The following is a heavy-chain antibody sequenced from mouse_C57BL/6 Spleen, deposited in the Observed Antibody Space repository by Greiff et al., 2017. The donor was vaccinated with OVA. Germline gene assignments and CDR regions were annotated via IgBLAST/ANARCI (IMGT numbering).Heavy chain of an antibody. Sequence: EVQLQQSGAELVKPGASVKLSCTASGFTFTDYYMHWVKQRTEQGLEWIGRIDPEDGETNYAPKFQGKATLTADKSSNTAYLQLSSLTSEDSAVDYCAFTGTRKDYFDYWGQGTTLTVSS. CDR1: GFTFTDYY. CDR2: IDPEDGET. D-gene: IGHD4-1*01. CDR3: AFTGTRKDYFDY. V-gene: IGHV14-2*01. J-gene: IGHJ2*01.